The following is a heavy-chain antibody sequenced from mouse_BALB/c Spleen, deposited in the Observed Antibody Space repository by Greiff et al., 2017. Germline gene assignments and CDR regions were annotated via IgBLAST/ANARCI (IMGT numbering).Heavy chain of an antibody. CDR3: ARHYDGYSFAY. J-gene: IGHJ3*01. V-gene: IGHV5-12-1*01. D-gene: IGHD2-3*01. Sequence: EVQLVESGGGLVKPGGSLKLSCAASGFAFSSYDMSWVRQTPEKRLEWVAYISSGGGSTYYPDTVKGRFTISRDNAKNTLYLQMSSLKSEDTAMYYCARHYDGYSFAYWGQGTLVTVSA. CDR1: GFAFSSYD. CDR2: ISSGGGST.